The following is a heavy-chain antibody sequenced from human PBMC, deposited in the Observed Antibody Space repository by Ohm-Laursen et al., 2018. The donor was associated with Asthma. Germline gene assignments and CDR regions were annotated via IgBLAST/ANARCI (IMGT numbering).Heavy chain of an antibody. J-gene: IGHJ4*02. Sequence: GTLSLTCAVSGASVGDSDWSWVRQPPGREVEFIAYILFRGGANYNPSLKSRVTLSTDTSKNQVSLRLSSVSAADTALYFCTKLDWVQSMFDSWGPGTLVTVSS. CDR2: ILFRGGA. D-gene: IGHD3-9*01. V-gene: IGHV4-59*02. CDR3: TKLDWVQSMFDS. CDR1: GASVGDSD.